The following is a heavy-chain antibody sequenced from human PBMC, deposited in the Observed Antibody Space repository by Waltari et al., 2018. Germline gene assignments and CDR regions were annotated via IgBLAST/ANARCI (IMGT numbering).Heavy chain of an antibody. CDR1: GGSISSSNW. J-gene: IGHJ4*02. CDR2: INHSGST. V-gene: IGHV4-4*02. D-gene: IGHD5-12*01. CDR3: ARGPSGYDWGIEDY. Sequence: QVQLQESGPGLVKPSGTLSLTCAVSGGSISSSNWWSWVRQPPGKGLEWIGEINHSGSTNYNPSLKSRVTISVDTSKNQFSLKLSSVTAADTAVYYCARGPSGYDWGIEDYWGQGTLVTVSS.